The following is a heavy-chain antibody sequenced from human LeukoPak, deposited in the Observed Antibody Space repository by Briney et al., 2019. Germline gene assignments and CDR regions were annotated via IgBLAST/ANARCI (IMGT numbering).Heavy chain of an antibody. V-gene: IGHV4-59*01. CDR3: ARGYAYGPNYYFDY. CDR1: GGSLSNYY. J-gene: IGHJ4*02. Sequence: SETLSLTCSFSGGSLSNYYWSWVRQPPGKGLEWIGYIYYSGSTDYNPSLKSRVTISIDTSKNHFSLRLSSVTAADTASYYCARGYAYGPNYYFDYWGQGTLVTVSS. CDR2: IYYSGST. D-gene: IGHD5-18*01.